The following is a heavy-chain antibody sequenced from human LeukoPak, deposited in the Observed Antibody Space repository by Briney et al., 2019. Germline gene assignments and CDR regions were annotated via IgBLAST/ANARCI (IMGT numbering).Heavy chain of an antibody. V-gene: IGHV3-23*01. J-gene: IGHJ4*02. CDR2: ISGSGGST. Sequence: GGSLRLSCAASGFTFSSYAMSWVRQAPGKGLEWVSAISGSGGSTYYADSVKGRFTISRDNSKNTLYLQMNSLRAEDTAVHYCANLDYGDYSSDYWGQGTLVTVSS. D-gene: IGHD4-17*01. CDR3: ANLDYGDYSSDY. CDR1: GFTFSSYA.